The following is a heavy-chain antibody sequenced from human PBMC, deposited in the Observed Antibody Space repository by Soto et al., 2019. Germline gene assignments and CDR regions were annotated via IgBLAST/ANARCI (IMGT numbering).Heavy chain of an antibody. Sequence: PSETLSLTCTVSGGSISSGGYYWSWIRQHPGKGLEWIGYIYYSGSTNYNPSLKSRVTISVDTSKNQFSLKLSSVTAADTAVYYCARYSGWYQNMDVWGKGTTVTVSS. J-gene: IGHJ6*03. CDR1: GGSISSGGYY. D-gene: IGHD2-15*01. CDR3: ARYSGWYQNMDV. V-gene: IGHV4-61*08. CDR2: IYYSGST.